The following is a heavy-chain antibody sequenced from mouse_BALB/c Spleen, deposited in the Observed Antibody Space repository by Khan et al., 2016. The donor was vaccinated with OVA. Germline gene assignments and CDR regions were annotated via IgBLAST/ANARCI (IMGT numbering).Heavy chain of an antibody. D-gene: IGHD1-2*01. CDR3: ARRNYFGYTCAY. Sequence: VQLQESGAELARPGASVKLSCKASGYTFTDYYINWVKQRTGQGLEWIGEISPGSGDTYYNEKFKGKATLTADKSSSTVYMQLSSLTAEASAVYYCARRNYFGYTCAYWGQGTLVTVSA. CDR2: ISPGSGDT. J-gene: IGHJ3*01. CDR1: GYTFTDYY. V-gene: IGHV1-77*01.